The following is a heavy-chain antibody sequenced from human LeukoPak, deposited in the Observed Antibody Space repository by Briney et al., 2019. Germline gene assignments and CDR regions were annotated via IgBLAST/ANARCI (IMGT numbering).Heavy chain of an antibody. CDR2: IYYSGST. CDR3: ARGFGEFLYWFDP. Sequence: SQTLSLTCTVSGGSISSGGYYWSWIRQHPGKGLEWIGYIYYSGSTYYNPSLKSRVTISVDTSKNQFSLKLSSVTAADTAVYYCARGFGEFLYWFDPWGQGTLVTASS. D-gene: IGHD3-10*01. V-gene: IGHV4-31*03. CDR1: GGSISSGGYY. J-gene: IGHJ5*02.